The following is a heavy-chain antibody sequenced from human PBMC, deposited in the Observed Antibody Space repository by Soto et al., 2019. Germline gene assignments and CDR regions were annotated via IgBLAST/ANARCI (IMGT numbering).Heavy chain of an antibody. CDR2: IYYSGST. CDR1: GGSISSGDYY. D-gene: IGHD5-18*01. J-gene: IGHJ4*02. V-gene: IGHV4-30-4*01. Sequence: TLSLTCTVSGGSISSGDYYWSWIRQPPGKGLEWIGYIYYSGSTYYNPSLKSRVTISVDTSKNQFSLKLSSVTAADAAVYYCARDVGYSYGYRYWGQGTLVTVSS. CDR3: ARDVGYSYGYRY.